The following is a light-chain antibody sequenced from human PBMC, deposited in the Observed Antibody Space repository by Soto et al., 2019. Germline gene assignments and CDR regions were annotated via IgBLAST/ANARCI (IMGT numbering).Light chain of an antibody. V-gene: IGKV1-39*01. CDR3: QQSFGNSRT. J-gene: IGKJ2*01. CDR2: AAS. Sequence: DIQLTQSPSSLSASVGERVTITCRASQSIGNYLNWYRHKPGKAPELLISAASSFPTDEPSRFSGGGSGPDFTLTITSLQPDDSATYYCQQSFGNSRTFGQGINLEIK. CDR1: QSIGNY.